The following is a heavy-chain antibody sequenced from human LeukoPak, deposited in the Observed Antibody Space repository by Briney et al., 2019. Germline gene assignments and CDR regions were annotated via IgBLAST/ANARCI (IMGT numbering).Heavy chain of an antibody. D-gene: IGHD3-10*01. CDR2: IKQGGSEK. CDR1: GFTFSSYW. J-gene: IGHJ4*02. V-gene: IGHV3-7*03. CDR3: ARRGQKGRQPIDY. Sequence: PGGSLRLSCAASGFTFSSYWMSWVRQAPGKGLEWVANIKQGGSEKYYVDSVKGRFTISRDNAKNSLYLQMNSLRAEDTAVYYCARRGQKGRQPIDYWGQGTLVTVSS.